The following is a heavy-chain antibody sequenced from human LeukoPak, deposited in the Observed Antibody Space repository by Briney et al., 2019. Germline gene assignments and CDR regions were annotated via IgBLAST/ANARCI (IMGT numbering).Heavy chain of an antibody. D-gene: IGHD3-3*01. V-gene: IGHV4-34*01. CDR3: ATSGISDY. CDR1: GGSFSGYY. J-gene: IGHJ4*02. Sequence: SETLSLTCAVYGGSFSGYYWSWIRQLPGKGLEWIGEINHSGSTNYNPSLKSRVTISVDTSKNQLSLKLSSVTAADTAVYYCATSGISDYWGQGALVTVSS. CDR2: INHSGST.